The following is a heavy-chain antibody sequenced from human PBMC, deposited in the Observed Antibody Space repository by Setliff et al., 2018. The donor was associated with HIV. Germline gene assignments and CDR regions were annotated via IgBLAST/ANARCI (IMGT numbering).Heavy chain of an antibody. Sequence: PGGSLRLSCAASGFTFNSHPMHWVRQAPGKGLEWVAVISSDGTNKYYAGSVEGRFTISRDNSRNTLYLQMNSLTTEDTALYYCARDGITMTVVDDDTFDIWGHGTMVTVPS. J-gene: IGHJ3*02. CDR2: ISSDGTNK. D-gene: IGHD3-22*01. CDR1: GFTFNSHP. CDR3: ARDGITMTVVDDDTFDI. V-gene: IGHV3-30*04.